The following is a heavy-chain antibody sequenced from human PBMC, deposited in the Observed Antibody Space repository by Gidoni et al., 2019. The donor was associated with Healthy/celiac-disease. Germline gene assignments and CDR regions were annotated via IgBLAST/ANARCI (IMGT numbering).Heavy chain of an antibody. D-gene: IGHD3-22*01. CDR2: ICWKSGSI. CDR1: GFTFDDSA. CDR3: AKDGARYYDSSGMDV. J-gene: IGHJ6*02. V-gene: IGHV3-9*01. Sequence: EVQLVEDGGGLVQPGRSLRLSCAASGFTFDDSAMHWVRQAPGKGLEWVSGICWKSGSIGYEDYHCEAEFTSSRDNAKNSLYLQMNSLRAEDTALYYCAKDGARYYDSSGMDVWGQGTTVTVSS.